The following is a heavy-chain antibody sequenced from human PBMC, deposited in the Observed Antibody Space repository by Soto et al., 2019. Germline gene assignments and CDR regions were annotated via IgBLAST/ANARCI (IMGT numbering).Heavy chain of an antibody. D-gene: IGHD2-15*01. CDR3: ARSLSGYCSGGSCYYYYYMDV. V-gene: IGHV4-59*01. CDR2: IYYSGST. CDR1: GGSISSYY. J-gene: IGHJ6*03. Sequence: SETLSLTCTVSGGSISSYYWSWIRQPPGKGLEWFGYIYYSGSTNYNPSLKSRVTISVDTSKNQFSLKLSSVTAADTAVYYCARSLSGYCSGGSCYYYYYMDVWGKGTTVTVSS.